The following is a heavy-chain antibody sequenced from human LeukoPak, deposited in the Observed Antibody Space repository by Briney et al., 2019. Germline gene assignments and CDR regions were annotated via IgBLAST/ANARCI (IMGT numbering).Heavy chain of an antibody. D-gene: IGHD6-13*01. CDR2: IRYDGSNK. CDR1: GFTFSSYG. V-gene: IGHV3-30*02. J-gene: IGHJ6*03. CDR3: AKDRSSSSWYPTLTYYYMDV. Sequence: PGGSLRLSCAASGFTFSSYGMHWVRQAPGKGLEWVAFIRYDGSNKYYADSVKGRFTISRDNSKNTLYLQMNSLRAEDTAVYYCAKDRSSSSWYPTLTYYYMDVWGKGTTVTISS.